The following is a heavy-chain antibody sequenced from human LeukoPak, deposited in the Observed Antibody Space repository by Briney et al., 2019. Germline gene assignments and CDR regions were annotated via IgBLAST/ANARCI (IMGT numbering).Heavy chain of an antibody. V-gene: IGHV3-7*01. D-gene: IGHD3-10*01. CDR3: ARDARPNCYTSGSGI. J-gene: IGHJ4*02. Sequence: PGGSLRLSCATSGFTFSSYWMSWVRQAPGKGLEWVANINQHGNEKYYVDSEKGRFTISRDNAKNSLYLQMNSLRAGDTAVYYCARDARPNCYTSGSGIWGQGTLVTVSS. CDR2: INQHGNEK. CDR1: GFTFSSYW.